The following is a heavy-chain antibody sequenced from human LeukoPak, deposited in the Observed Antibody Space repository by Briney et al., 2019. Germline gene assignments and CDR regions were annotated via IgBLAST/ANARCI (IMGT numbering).Heavy chain of an antibody. CDR3: ARDYFTFTSKSYNFFDP. CDR2: INHSGST. Sequence: SETLSLTCAVYGGSFSGYYWSWIRQPPGKGLEWIGEINHSGSTNYNPSLKSRVTISVDTSKNQFSVKLNSVTAADTAVYFCARDYFTFTSKSYNFFDPWGQGTLVTVSS. J-gene: IGHJ5*02. V-gene: IGHV4-34*01. D-gene: IGHD1-20*01. CDR1: GGSFSGYY.